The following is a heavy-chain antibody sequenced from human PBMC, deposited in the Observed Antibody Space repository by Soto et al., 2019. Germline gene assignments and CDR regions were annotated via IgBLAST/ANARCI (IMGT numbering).Heavy chain of an antibody. CDR1: GFTFSSSP. J-gene: IGHJ4*02. V-gene: IGHV3-23*01. Sequence: EVQLLESGGDLVQPGGSPRLSCAASGFTFSSSPMSWVRQAPGKGLEWVSVINSDGSTYYADSVKGRFTISRDNSKATRYLQIDSLTVDDTAVYYCASRGGPVAGTLDYWGQGTLVTVSS. CDR2: INSDGST. D-gene: IGHD6-19*01. CDR3: ASRGGPVAGTLDY.